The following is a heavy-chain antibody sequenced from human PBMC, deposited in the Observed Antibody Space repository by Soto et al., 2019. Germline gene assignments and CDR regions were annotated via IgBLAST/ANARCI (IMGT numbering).Heavy chain of an antibody. Sequence: GGSLRLSYAASGFNFSGYAMSRVRKATGKGLEWVSAISGSGGSTYYADSVKGRFTISRDNSKNTLYLQMNSLRAEDTAVYYCAKEGVGRSGWYSIWGQGTLVT. CDR1: GFNFSGYA. J-gene: IGHJ4*02. V-gene: IGHV3-23*01. CDR3: AKEGVGRSGWYSI. CDR2: ISGSGGST. D-gene: IGHD6-19*01.